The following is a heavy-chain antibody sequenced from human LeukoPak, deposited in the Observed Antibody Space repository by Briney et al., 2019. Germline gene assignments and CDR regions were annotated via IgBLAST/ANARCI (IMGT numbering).Heavy chain of an antibody. CDR1: GFTFSSYG. CDR3: AKGAVRIAAAGTGSWFDR. CDR2: IRYDGSNK. Sequence: PGGSLRLSCAASGFTFSSYGMHWVRQAPGKGLEWAAFIRYDGSNKYYADSVKGRFTISRDNSKKPLYLQMNSLRAEDTAVYSGAKGAVRIAAAGTGSWFDRWGQGLLVTVSS. D-gene: IGHD6-13*01. V-gene: IGHV3-30*02. J-gene: IGHJ5*02.